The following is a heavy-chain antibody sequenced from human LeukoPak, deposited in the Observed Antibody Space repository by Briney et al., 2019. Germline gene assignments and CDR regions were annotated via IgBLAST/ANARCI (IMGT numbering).Heavy chain of an antibody. CDR2: INHSKST. D-gene: IGHD2-15*01. CDR1: GGSFSGYY. CDR3: GRGVSVVAATRIAFMARGFYP. V-gene: IGHV4-34*01. J-gene: IGHJ5*02. Sequence: PSETLSLTCAVYGGSFSGYYWRWLRQPPGKGLEWLVEINHSKSTNYNPSLNSRITTSVDTSKNQFSLPLSPGTAADTAMYYSGRGVSVVAATRIAFMARGFYPCGQGALGSVSS.